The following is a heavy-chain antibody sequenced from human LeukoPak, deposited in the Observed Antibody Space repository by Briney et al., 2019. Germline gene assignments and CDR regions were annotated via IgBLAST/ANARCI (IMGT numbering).Heavy chain of an antibody. CDR1: GFTFSSYN. CDR2: ITSGSSHI. J-gene: IGHJ5*02. Sequence: GGSLRLSCAASGFTFSSYNMNWVRQTPGQGLEWVSSITSGSSHIYYADSVKGRFTISRDNAKSSLYLQMNSLRAEDTAVYYCAKARKLIVVVSAAMFSWFDPWGQGTLVTVSS. CDR3: AKARKLIVVVSAAMFSWFDP. D-gene: IGHD2-2*01. V-gene: IGHV3-21*04.